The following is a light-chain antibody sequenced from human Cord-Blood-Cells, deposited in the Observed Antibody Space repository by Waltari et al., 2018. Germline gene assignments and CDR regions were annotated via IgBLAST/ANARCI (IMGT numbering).Light chain of an antibody. CDR2: GNS. J-gene: IGLJ2*01. Sequence: QSVLTQPPSVSGAPGQRVTISCTGRSSHIGAGYDVHWYPQLPGTAPKLLIYGNSNRPSGVPDRFSGSKSGTSASLAITGLQAEDEADYYCQSYDSSLSGSHVVFGGGTKLTVL. V-gene: IGLV1-40*01. CDR3: QSYDSSLSGSHVV. CDR1: SSHIGAGYD.